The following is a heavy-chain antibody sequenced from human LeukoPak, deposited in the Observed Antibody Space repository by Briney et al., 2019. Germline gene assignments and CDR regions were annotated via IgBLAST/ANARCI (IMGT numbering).Heavy chain of an antibody. CDR2: ISSYNANT. J-gene: IGHJ4*02. CDR1: GYTFPTYG. V-gene: IGHV1-18*01. Sequence: APVNVSCTTSGYTFPTYGITWVRQAPAQGLEWMGWISSYNANTKYAEKFQGRISMTTDTSTSTAYMELTSLRSDDTAVHYCARGIFALDYWGQGTLVTVSS. D-gene: IGHD3-3*02. CDR3: ARGIFALDY.